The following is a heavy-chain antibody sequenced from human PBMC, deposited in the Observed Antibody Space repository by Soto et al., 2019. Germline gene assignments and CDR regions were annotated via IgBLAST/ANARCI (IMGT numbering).Heavy chain of an antibody. CDR1: GGSISSYY. CDR3: ARGGSSYAAAAWFDP. D-gene: IGHD2-15*01. CDR2: IYYSGST. J-gene: IGHJ5*02. V-gene: IGHV4-59*01. Sequence: PSETLSLTCTVSGGSISSYYWSWIRQPPGKGLEWIGYIYYSGSTNYNPSLKSRVTISVDTSKNQFSLKLSSVTAADTAVYYCARGGSSYAAAAWFDPWGQGTLVTVSS.